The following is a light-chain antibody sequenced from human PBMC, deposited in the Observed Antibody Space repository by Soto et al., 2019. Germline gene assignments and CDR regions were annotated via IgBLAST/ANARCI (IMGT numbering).Light chain of an antibody. J-gene: IGLJ2*01. CDR3: SSYPGSNNLGV. Sequence: QSALTQPPSASGSPGQSVTISCTGTSSDVGGYNYVSWYQQHPGKAPKLMIYEVSKRPSGVPDRFSGSKSGNTASLTVSGFQAEDEADYYCSSYPGSNNLGVFGGGTKVTVL. CDR2: EVS. V-gene: IGLV2-8*01. CDR1: SSDVGGYNY.